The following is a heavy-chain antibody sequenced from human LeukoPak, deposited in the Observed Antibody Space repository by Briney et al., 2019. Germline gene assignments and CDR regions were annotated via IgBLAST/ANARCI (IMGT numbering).Heavy chain of an antibody. CDR3: ARVGRKYCSGGSCMGFDY. CDR1: GGSISSYY. J-gene: IGHJ4*02. D-gene: IGHD2-15*01. V-gene: IGHV4-59*12. Sequence: SETLSLTCTVSGGSISSYYWSWIRQPPGKGLEWIGYIYYSGSTNYNPSLKSRVTISVDTSKNQSSLKLSSVTAADTAVYYCARVGRKYCSGGSCMGFDYWGQGTLVTVSS. CDR2: IYYSGST.